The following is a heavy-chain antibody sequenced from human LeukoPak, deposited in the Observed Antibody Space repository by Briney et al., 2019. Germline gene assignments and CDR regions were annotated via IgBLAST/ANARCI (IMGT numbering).Heavy chain of an antibody. D-gene: IGHD7-27*01. CDR2: IHIDTDTT. CDR1: GFPFSRYS. Sequence: GSLRLSCAASGFPFSRYSINWVRRAPGKGLEWVSYIHIDTDTTWYADSVKGRFTISRDNAKNSLYLQMNSLRVEDTALYYCARDHDWGFDYWGQGTLVTVSS. J-gene: IGHJ4*02. CDR3: ARDHDWGFDY. V-gene: IGHV3-48*01.